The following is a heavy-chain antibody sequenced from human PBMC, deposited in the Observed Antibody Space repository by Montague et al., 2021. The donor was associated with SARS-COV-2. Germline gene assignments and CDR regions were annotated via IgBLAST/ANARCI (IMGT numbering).Heavy chain of an antibody. J-gene: IGHJ4*02. Sequence: SLRLSCAASGFTFDHYAMHWFRQAPGAGLEWVAGVDWSSGFFAYSDSVRGRFTISRDNAKNSLYLQMNSLKVEDTALYYCAKAPWGSDWYYFDYWGQGTLVTVSS. CDR1: GFTFDHYA. D-gene: IGHD3-9*01. CDR2: VDWSSGFF. CDR3: AKAPWGSDWYYFDY. V-gene: IGHV3-9*01.